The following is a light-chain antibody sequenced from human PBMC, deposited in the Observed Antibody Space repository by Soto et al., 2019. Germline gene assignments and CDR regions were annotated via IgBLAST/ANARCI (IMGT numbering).Light chain of an antibody. J-gene: IGKJ1*01. Sequence: DIPMTQSPSSLSAPVGDRVTITCRASQSISSYLNWYQQRTGRAPKLLIYGASTLQSGVPSRFSGSGSGTEFTLTISSLQPEDFATYYCQQGYSISWTFGQGTKVDIK. CDR2: GAS. V-gene: IGKV1-39*01. CDR3: QQGYSISWT. CDR1: QSISSY.